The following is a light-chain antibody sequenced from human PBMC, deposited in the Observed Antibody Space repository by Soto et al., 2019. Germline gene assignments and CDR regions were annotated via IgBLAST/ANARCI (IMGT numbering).Light chain of an antibody. CDR1: SSDVGAYNY. CDR2: EVS. CDR3: SSFTSRSTFNYV. Sequence: QSVLTQPASVSGSPGQSITISCTGTSSDVGAYNYISWYQQYPGTAPKIMIYEVSSRPSGVSHRFSGSKSGNTASLTISGLQPEDEADYYCSSFTSRSTFNYVLGTGTKVTVL. V-gene: IGLV2-14*01. J-gene: IGLJ1*01.